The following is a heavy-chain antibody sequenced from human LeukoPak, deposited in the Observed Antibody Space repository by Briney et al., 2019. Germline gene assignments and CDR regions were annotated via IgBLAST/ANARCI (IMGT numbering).Heavy chain of an antibody. V-gene: IGHV4-4*07. Sequence: SETLSLTCTVSGGSISSYYRSWIRQPVGKGLEWIGRIYTSGSTNYNPSLKSRVTMSVDTSKNQLSLKLSSVTAADTAVYYCAREGSSLFDYWGQGTLVTVSS. CDR1: GGSISSYY. CDR2: IYTSGST. CDR3: AREGSSLFDY. D-gene: IGHD6-6*01. J-gene: IGHJ4*02.